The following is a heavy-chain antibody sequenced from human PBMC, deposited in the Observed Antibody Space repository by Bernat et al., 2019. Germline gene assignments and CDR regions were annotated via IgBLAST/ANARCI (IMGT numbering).Heavy chain of an antibody. Sequence: EVQLEESGGGLVQPGGSLRLSCATSGFTFSSHWMGWVRQAPGKGLEWVANIKQDGSEKYYVDSGKGRFAIARDNGRNSLYLQMNSLRAEDTAVYYCARGAYGDYGYFQHWGQGTLVTVSS. J-gene: IGHJ1*01. D-gene: IGHD4-17*01. CDR2: IKQDGSEK. CDR3: ARGAYGDYGYFQH. CDR1: GFTFSSHW. V-gene: IGHV3-7*03.